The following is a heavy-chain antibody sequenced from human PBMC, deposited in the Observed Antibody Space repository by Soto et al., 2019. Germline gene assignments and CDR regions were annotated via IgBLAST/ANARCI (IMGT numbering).Heavy chain of an antibody. Sequence: QVQLVESGGGVVQPGRSLRLSCAASGFTFSSYAMHWVRQAPGKGLEWVAIISFDGSNKYYADSVKGRFTISRDNSKNTLYLQMNSLTAEDTAVYYCARDRGGMTPYYYYGMDVWCQGTTVTVSS. CDR1: GFTFSSYA. V-gene: IGHV3-30-3*01. D-gene: IGHD3-10*01. J-gene: IGHJ6*02. CDR2: ISFDGSNK. CDR3: ARDRGGMTPYYYYGMDV.